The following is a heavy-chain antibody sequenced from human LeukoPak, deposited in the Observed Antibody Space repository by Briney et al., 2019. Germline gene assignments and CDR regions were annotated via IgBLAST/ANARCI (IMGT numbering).Heavy chain of an antibody. CDR3: TRGGWYYYYYMDV. V-gene: IGHV3-73*01. CDR1: GFTFSGSA. Sequence: PGGSLRLSCAASGFTFSGSAMHWVRQASGKGLEWVGRTRSKANSYATAYAASVKGRFTISRDDSKNTAYLQVNSLKTEDTAVYYCTRGGWYYYYYMDVWGKGTTVTVSS. CDR2: TRSKANSYAT. J-gene: IGHJ6*03. D-gene: IGHD5-24*01.